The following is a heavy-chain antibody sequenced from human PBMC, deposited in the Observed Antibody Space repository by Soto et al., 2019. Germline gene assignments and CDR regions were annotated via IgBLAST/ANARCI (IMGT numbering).Heavy chain of an antibody. CDR2: IIPIFGTA. V-gene: IGHV1-69*13. D-gene: IGHD6-19*01. Sequence: SVKVSCKASGGTFSSYAISWVRQAPGQGLEWMGGIIPIFGTANYAQKFQGRVTITADESTSTAYMELSSLRSEDTAVYYCATYSSGWKDFDDWGQGTLVTVSS. CDR1: GGTFSSYA. J-gene: IGHJ4*02. CDR3: ATYSSGWKDFDD.